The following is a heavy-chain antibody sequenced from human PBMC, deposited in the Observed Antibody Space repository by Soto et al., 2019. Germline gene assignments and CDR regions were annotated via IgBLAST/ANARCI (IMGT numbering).Heavy chain of an antibody. CDR2: ISGNGGST. Sequence: EVQLLDSGGGLVQPGGSLRLSCAASGFTFSNYAMSWVRQAPGKGLEWVSTISGNGGSTYYADSVKGRFTISRDNSKNMLFLQTNSPTDDGSAVYYCGKRPASIITFDYWGQGTPVTVSS. J-gene: IGHJ4*02. CDR3: GKRPASIITFDY. V-gene: IGHV3-23*01. D-gene: IGHD2-2*01. CDR1: GFTFSNYA.